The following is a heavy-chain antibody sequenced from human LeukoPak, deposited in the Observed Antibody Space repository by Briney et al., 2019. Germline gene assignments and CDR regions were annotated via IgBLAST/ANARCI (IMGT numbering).Heavy chain of an antibody. V-gene: IGHV1-69*05. J-gene: IGHJ4*02. CDR1: GGTFSSYA. CDR3: ASGGIVRATGYFDY. Sequence: SVKVSCKASGGTFSSYAISWVRQAPGHGLEWMGRIIPISGTANYGQKFQGRVTITTDESTSTAYMELSSLRSEDTGVYYCASGGIVRATGYFDYWGQGTLVTVSS. D-gene: IGHD1-26*01. CDR2: IIPISGTA.